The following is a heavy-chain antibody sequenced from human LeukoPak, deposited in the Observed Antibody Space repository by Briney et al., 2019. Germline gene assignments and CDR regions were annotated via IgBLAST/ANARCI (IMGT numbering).Heavy chain of an antibody. CDR3: AKEGGKMYYYDSSGYYYFDY. CDR2: ISGSGGST. D-gene: IGHD3-22*01. CDR1: GFTFSSYW. Sequence: GGSLRLSCAASGFTFSSYWMTWVRQVPGKGLEWVSAISGSGGSTYYADSVKGRFTISRDNSKNTLYLQMNSLRAEDTAVYYCAKEGGKMYYYDSSGYYYFDYWGQGTLVTVSS. J-gene: IGHJ4*02. V-gene: IGHV3-23*01.